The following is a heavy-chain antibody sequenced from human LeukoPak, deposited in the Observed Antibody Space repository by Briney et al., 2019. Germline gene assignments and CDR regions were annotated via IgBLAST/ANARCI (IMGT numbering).Heavy chain of an antibody. CDR3: ALPISGSSGVSNY. CDR2: ISDSGGAT. CDR1: GFTFSSNP. V-gene: IGHV3-23*01. Sequence: GGSLRLSCVASGFTFSSNPMTWVRQAPGKGLEWIASISDSGGATYYADSAEGRFTISRDNSRNTLYLQMNSLRADDTAKYYCALPISGSSGVSNYYGQGTLVTVSS. J-gene: IGHJ4*02. D-gene: IGHD3-22*01.